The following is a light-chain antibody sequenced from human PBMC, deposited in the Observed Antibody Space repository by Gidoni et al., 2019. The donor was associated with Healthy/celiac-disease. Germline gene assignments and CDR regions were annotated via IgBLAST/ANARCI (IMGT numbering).Light chain of an antibody. CDR3: QQYNNWPPII. CDR1: QSVSSN. CDR2: GAS. Sequence: DIVMTQSPATLSVSPGERATLSCRASQSVSSNLAWYPQKPGQAPRLLIYGASTRATGIPARFSGSGSGTEFTLTISSLQSEDFAVYYCQQYNNWPPIIFGQXTRLEIK. V-gene: IGKV3-15*01. J-gene: IGKJ5*01.